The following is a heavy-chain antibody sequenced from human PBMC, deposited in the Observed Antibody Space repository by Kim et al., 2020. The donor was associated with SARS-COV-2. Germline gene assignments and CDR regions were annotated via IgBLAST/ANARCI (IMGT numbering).Heavy chain of an antibody. CDR2: INHSGST. CDR1: GGSFSGYY. J-gene: IGHJ4*02. CDR3: ARGGQLERRADRKSTKYYFDY. Sequence: SETLSLTCAVYGGSFSGYYWSWIRQPPGKGLEWIGEINHSGSTNYNPSLKSRVTISVDTSKNQFSLKLSSVTAADTAVYYCARGGQLERRADRKSTKYYFDYWGQGTLVTVSS. D-gene: IGHD1-1*01. V-gene: IGHV4-34*01.